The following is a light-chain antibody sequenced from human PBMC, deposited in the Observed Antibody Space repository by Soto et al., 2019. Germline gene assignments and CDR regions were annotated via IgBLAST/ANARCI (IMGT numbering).Light chain of an antibody. CDR2: EVS. J-gene: IGLJ2*01. V-gene: IGLV2-8*01. CDR3: SSYAGSNIL. Sequence: QSALTQPPSASGSPGQSVTISCTGTSSDVGGYNYVSWYQQYPGKAPKLMIFEVSKRPSGVPDRFSGSKSGNTASLTVSGLQAEDEADYYCSSYAGSNILFGRGTKLTVL. CDR1: SSDVGGYNY.